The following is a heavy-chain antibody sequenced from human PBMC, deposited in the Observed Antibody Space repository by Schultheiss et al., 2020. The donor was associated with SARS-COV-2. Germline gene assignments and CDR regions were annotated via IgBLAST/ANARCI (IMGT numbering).Heavy chain of an antibody. CDR3: ARGPAARPGGHWFDP. Sequence: SETLSLTCTVSGGSISSGDYYWSWIRQPPGKGLEWIGYIYYSGSTYYNPSLKSRVTISVDTSKNQFSLKLSSVTAADTAVYYCARGPAARPGGHWFDPWGQGTLVTVSS. CDR1: GGSISSGDYY. CDR2: IYYSGST. V-gene: IGHV4-30-4*01. D-gene: IGHD6-6*01. J-gene: IGHJ5*02.